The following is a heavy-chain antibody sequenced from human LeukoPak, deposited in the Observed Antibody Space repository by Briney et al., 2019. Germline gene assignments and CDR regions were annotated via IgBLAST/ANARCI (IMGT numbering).Heavy chain of an antibody. CDR2: ISSSSSYI. D-gene: IGHD4-17*01. CDR3: ARDGAVTNGRYFDY. J-gene: IGHJ4*02. V-gene: IGHV3-21*01. CDR1: GFTFSSYS. Sequence: GGSLRLSCAASGFTFSSYSMNWVRQAPGKGLEWVSSISSSSSYIYYGDSVKGRFTISRDNAKNSLYLQMNSLRAEHTAVYYCARDGAVTNGRYFDYWGQGTLVTVSS.